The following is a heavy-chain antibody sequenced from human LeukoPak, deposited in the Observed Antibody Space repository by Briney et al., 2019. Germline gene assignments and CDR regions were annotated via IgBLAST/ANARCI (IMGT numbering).Heavy chain of an antibody. J-gene: IGHJ4*02. Sequence: SQTLSLTCAISGDSVSTNSAAWNWFRQSPSRGLEWLGRTYYRSKWYNDYAVSVKSRISINPDTSKNQFSLKLSSVTAADTAVYYCASGVGATLDYWGQGTLVTVSS. CDR2: TYYRSKWYN. CDR1: GDSVSTNSAA. CDR3: ASGVGATLDY. V-gene: IGHV6-1*01. D-gene: IGHD1-26*01.